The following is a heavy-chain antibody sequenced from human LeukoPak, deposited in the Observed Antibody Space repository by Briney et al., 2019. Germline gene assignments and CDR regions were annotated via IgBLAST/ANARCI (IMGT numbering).Heavy chain of an antibody. J-gene: IGHJ6*03. V-gene: IGHV1-2*02. CDR2: INPDNGGT. Sequence: ASVKVSCKAFGYTFGAYFMHWVRQAPGQGLEWKGWINPDNGGTRYAQRFQDRVTMTRDTSITTAYMELSSLKSDDTAVYYCARAGAMIASDYYYYMDVWGNGTTVTVSS. CDR1: GYTFGAYF. CDR3: ARAGAMIASDYYYYMDV. D-gene: IGHD3-16*01.